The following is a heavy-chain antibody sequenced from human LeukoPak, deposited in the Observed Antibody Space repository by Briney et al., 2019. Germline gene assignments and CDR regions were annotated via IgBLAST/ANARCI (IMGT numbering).Heavy chain of an antibody. V-gene: IGHV1-18*01. J-gene: IGHJ4*02. Sequence: ASVKVSCTASGYTFTTHGFSWVRQAPGQGLEWMGWISTYNGNTNYAQKLQGRVTMTTDTSTSTAYMELRSLRSDDTAVYYCARARVYYDILTGFLDYWGQGTLVTVSS. CDR3: ARARVYYDILTGFLDY. D-gene: IGHD3-9*01. CDR1: GYTFTTHG. CDR2: ISTYNGNT.